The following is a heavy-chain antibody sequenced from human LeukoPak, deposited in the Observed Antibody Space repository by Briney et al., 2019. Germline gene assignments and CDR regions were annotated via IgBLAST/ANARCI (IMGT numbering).Heavy chain of an antibody. Sequence: SGPTLVKPTQTLTLTCTFSGFSVTTSGVAVGWIRQPPGKALEYLAIIYWDGDKRYSPSLRSRLSITMDAPKSQVTLSMTNMDPVDTAIYYCAHGRKEMAIQLSGAYYFDYWGQGTLVIVSS. CDR3: AHGRKEMAIQLSGAYYFDY. D-gene: IGHD5-18*01. J-gene: IGHJ4*02. CDR2: IYWDGDK. CDR1: GFSVTTSGVA. V-gene: IGHV2-5*02.